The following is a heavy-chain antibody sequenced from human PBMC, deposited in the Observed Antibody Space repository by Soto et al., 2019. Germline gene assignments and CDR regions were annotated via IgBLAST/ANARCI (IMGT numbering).Heavy chain of an antibody. V-gene: IGHV3-30*04. CDR2: TSYDGSNN. CDR3: ARDWTVVLTARLPYGGCLDP. CDR1: GFTFSTYA. D-gene: IGHD2-15*01. Sequence: QVQLVESGGGVVQPGRSLRLSCAASGFTFSTYAMHWVRQAPGKGLEWVAVTSYDGSNNYYADSVKGRFSISRDNSKNTLYLQMNSLRAEDTAVYYCARDWTVVLTARLPYGGCLDPWGQGTLVTVSS. J-gene: IGHJ5*02.